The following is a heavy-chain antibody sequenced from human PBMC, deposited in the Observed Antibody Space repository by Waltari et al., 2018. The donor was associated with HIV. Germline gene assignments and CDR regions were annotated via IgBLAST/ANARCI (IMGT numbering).Heavy chain of an antibody. CDR3: ARDTLNLYFGLDV. CDR2: ISSSSSNI. Sequence: EVQLVESGGGLVQPGRSLRLSCAASGFSFSDYAMNWVRQAPGKGMEWISYISSSSSNIKYADSVKGRFTISRDNTKRSLDLHMNNLRYEDTAVYFCARDTLNLYFGLDVWGQGTTVSVSS. CDR1: GFSFSDYA. V-gene: IGHV3-48*02. J-gene: IGHJ6*02.